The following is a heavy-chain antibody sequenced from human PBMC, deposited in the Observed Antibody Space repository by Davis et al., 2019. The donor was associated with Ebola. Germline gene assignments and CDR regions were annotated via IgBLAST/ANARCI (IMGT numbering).Heavy chain of an antibody. J-gene: IGHJ4*02. CDR3: ARPDGAGSDY. V-gene: IGHV3-21*05. D-gene: IGHD1-14*01. Sequence: GESLKISCAASGFTFSSYNIIWARQAPGKGLEWVSYISSRSSYTDYVDSVKGRFTISRDNAKNSLYLQMNSLRADDTAVYYCARPDGAGSDYWGQGTLVTVSS. CDR2: ISSRSSYT. CDR1: GFTFSSYN.